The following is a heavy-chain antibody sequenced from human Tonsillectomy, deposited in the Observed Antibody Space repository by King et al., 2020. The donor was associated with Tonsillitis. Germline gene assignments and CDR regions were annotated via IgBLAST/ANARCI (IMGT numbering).Heavy chain of an antibody. CDR3: ARLREQALVAEPYYFVY. CDR1: GGSISSSSFY. J-gene: IGHJ4*02. Sequence: LQLQESGPGLVKPSETLSLTCTVSGGSISSSSFYWGWIRQPPEKGLEWIGTINYTGSVYYSPSLKSRFTISVDKSKNQFSLRLSSVTAADTAVYYCARLREQALVAEPYYFVYWGQGTRVTVAS. CDR2: INYTGSV. V-gene: IGHV4-39*01. D-gene: IGHD1-14*01.